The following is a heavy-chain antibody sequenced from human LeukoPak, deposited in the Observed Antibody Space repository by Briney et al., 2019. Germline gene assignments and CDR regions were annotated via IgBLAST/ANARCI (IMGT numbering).Heavy chain of an antibody. V-gene: IGHV1-2*02. J-gene: IGHJ5*02. CDR3: ARDSGSYFRFMFDP. Sequence: ASVKVSCKASGYTFTGCYMHWVRQAPGQGLEWMGWINPSSGGTNYAQKFQGGVTMTSDTSISTAYMEVSRLRSDDTAVYYCARDSGSYFRFMFDPWGQGTLVTVSS. D-gene: IGHD1-26*01. CDR1: GYTFTGCY. CDR2: INPSSGGT.